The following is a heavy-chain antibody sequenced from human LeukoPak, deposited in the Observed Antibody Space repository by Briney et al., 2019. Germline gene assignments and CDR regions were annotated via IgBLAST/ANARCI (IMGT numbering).Heavy chain of an antibody. CDR1: GFTVSSNY. CDR2: IYSGGST. Sequence: GGSLRLSCATSGFTVSSNYMSWVRQAPGKGLEWVSVIYSGGSTYYADSVKGRFTISRDNSKSTLYLQMSSLRAEDTAVYYCAWELPRTDAFDIWGQGTLVTVSS. J-gene: IGHJ3*02. CDR3: AWELPRTDAFDI. V-gene: IGHV3-66*01. D-gene: IGHD3-10*01.